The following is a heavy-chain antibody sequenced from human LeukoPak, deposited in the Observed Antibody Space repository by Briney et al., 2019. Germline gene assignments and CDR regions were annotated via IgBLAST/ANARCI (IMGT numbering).Heavy chain of an antibody. CDR2: INANNGNT. CDR3: ARSRAVAGSSYFDY. D-gene: IGHD6-19*01. CDR1: GYTFTNYG. J-gene: IGHJ4*02. V-gene: IGHV1-18*01. Sequence: HAASVKVSCTASGYTFTNYGISWVRQAPGQGLEWMGWINANNGNTNYAQKLQGRVTMTTDTSTSTAYMELRSLRADDTAVYYCARSRAVAGSSYFDYWGQGTLVTVSS.